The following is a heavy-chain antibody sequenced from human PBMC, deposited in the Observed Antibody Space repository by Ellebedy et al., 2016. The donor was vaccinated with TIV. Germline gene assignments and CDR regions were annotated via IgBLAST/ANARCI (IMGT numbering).Heavy chain of an antibody. J-gene: IGHJ3*01. CDR3: ARLHSRYDSNYGAWDV. Sequence: SATLSLTXAVSGASISRGGYSWSWIRQPPGKGLEWIGYIFHSGSTYYNPSLKSRVTISVDRSKNQFSLKLSSVTAADTAVYYCARLHSRYDSNYGAWDVWGQGTMVTVSS. V-gene: IGHV4-30-2*01. CDR1: GASISRGGYS. CDR2: IFHSGST. D-gene: IGHD4/OR15-4a*01.